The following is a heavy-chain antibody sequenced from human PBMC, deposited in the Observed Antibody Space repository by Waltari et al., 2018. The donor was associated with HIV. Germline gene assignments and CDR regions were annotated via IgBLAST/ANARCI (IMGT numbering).Heavy chain of an antibody. Sequence: QVYVVESGGGVVQPGGSLRLSCTASGFNLKTSDIHWVRQAPGRGRGWVAGIRVDGSQGYYCDSVKGRFIISRDNSKNAIFLEMTTLRLEDTAKYRCVKDEAPERDAIFDIWGQGTMVSVS. CDR2: IRVDGSQG. V-gene: IGHV3-30*02. J-gene: IGHJ3*01. CDR1: GFNLKTSD. CDR3: VKDEAPERDAIFDI.